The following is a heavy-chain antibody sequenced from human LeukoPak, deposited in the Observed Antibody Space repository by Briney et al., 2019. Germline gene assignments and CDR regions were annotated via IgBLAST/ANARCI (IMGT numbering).Heavy chain of an antibody. J-gene: IGHJ4*02. D-gene: IGHD3-22*01. V-gene: IGHV4-59*01. CDR3: ARGVYYDSSGLFDY. CDR1: GGSISSYY. CDR2: IYYSGST. Sequence: SETLSLTCTVSGGSISSYYWSWIRQPPGKGLEWIGYIYYSGSTNYNPSLKSRVTISVDTSKNQFSLKLSSVTAADTAVYYCARGVYYDSSGLFDYWGQGTLVTVSS.